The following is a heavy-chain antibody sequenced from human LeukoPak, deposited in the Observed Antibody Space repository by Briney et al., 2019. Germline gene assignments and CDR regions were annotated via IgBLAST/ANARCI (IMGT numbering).Heavy chain of an antibody. CDR1: TYISSDFG. Sequence: AAVTVSCKASTYISSDFGISWVRLAPGGGLEWMGWVSRDRGQTNYGHKFYGRVTMTMETSTNTASMELRGLRSDDTAIYYCARVYLYTTGWSAAYYYFMDVWGKGTPVIVSS. CDR2: VSRDRGQT. V-gene: IGHV1-18*01. J-gene: IGHJ6*03. D-gene: IGHD3-16*02. CDR3: ARVYLYTTGWSAAYYYFMDV.